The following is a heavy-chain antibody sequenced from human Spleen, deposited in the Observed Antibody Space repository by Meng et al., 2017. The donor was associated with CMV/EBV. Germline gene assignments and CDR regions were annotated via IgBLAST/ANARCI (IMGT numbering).Heavy chain of an antibody. V-gene: IGHV3-7*01. J-gene: IGHJ4*02. CDR1: GFTFSSYW. CDR2: IKQDGSEK. Sequence: GGSLRLSCAASGFTFSSYWMSWVRQAPGKGLEWVANIKQDGSEKYYVDSVKGRFTISRDNAKNSLYLQMNSLRAEDTAMYYCAREEYSSSSGGDYWGQGTLVTVSS. CDR3: AREEYSSSSGGDY. D-gene: IGHD6-6*01.